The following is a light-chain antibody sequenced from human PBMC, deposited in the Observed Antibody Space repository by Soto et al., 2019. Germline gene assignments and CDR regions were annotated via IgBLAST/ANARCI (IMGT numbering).Light chain of an antibody. CDR1: SSDVGGYNY. V-gene: IGLV2-14*01. CDR2: EVS. CDR3: SSHTSSNTRV. Sequence: QSVLTQPASVSGSPGQSITISCTGTSSDVGGYNYVSWYQQHPGKAPKLMIYEVSNRPSGVSYRFSGSKSGNTASLTISGLQAEDEAEYYCSSHTSSNTRVFGTGTKVTVL. J-gene: IGLJ1*01.